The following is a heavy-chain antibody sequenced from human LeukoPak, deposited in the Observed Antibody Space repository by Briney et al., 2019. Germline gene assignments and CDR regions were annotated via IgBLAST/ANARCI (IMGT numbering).Heavy chain of an antibody. J-gene: IGHJ6*02. Sequence: PGGSLRLSCAASGFPFNAYWMTWVRQAPGKGLEWISYISTSRTIYYADSVRGRFTISRDIVKNLLYLQMNTLRDEDTAVYYCARDVYGNYGMDVWGQGTTVTVSS. CDR3: ARDVYGNYGMDV. CDR2: ISTSRTI. D-gene: IGHD2/OR15-2a*01. CDR1: GFPFNAYW. V-gene: IGHV3-69-1*01.